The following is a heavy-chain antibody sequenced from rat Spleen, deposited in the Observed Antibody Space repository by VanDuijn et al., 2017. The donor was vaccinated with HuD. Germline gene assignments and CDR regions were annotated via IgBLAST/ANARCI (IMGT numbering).Heavy chain of an antibody. CDR2: IKAKSNNYAT. J-gene: IGHJ2*01. CDR1: GFTFSTAW. CDR3: AWGGDIYYGFDY. D-gene: IGHD1-6*01. V-gene: IGHV6-6*01. Sequence: EVQLVETGGGLVQPGRSLKLSCVASGFTFSTAWMYWYRQFPEKRLEWVARIKAKSNNYATDYTESVKGRFTISRDDSKSSIYLQMNNLKEEDTAIYYCAWGGDIYYGFDYWGQGVMVTVSS.